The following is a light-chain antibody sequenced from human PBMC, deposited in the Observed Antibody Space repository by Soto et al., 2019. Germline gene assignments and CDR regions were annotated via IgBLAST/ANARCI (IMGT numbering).Light chain of an antibody. CDR3: SSYTRSRTRV. Sequence: QSVLTQPASVSGSPGQSITISCTGTSSDVGGYNYVSWYQQHPGKAPKLMIFEVSNRPSGVSNRFSGSKSGNTASLTISGLQAEDEGDYYCSSYTRSRTRVFGGGTKLTVL. CDR2: EVS. J-gene: IGLJ3*02. V-gene: IGLV2-14*01. CDR1: SSDVGGYNY.